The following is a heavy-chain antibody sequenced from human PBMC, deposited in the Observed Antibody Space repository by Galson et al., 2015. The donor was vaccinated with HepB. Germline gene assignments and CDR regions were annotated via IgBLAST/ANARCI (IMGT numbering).Heavy chain of an antibody. CDR3: ARDRYYGSGSSYNWFDP. CDR1: GGTFSSYA. CDR2: IIPIFGTA. J-gene: IGHJ5*02. D-gene: IGHD3-10*01. Sequence: SVKVSCKASGGTFSSYAISWVRQAPGQGLEWMGGIIPIFGTANYAQKFQGRVTITADESTSTAYMELSSLRSEDTAVYYCARDRYYGSGSSYNWFDPWGQGTLVTVSS. V-gene: IGHV1-69*13.